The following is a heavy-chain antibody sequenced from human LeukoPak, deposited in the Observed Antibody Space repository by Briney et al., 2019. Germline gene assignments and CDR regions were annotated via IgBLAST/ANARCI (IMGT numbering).Heavy chain of an antibody. Sequence: PGGSLRLSCAASRFTFSSYAMHWVRQAPGKGLEWVAVISYDGSNKYYADSVKGRFTISRDNSKNTLYLQMNSPRAEDTAVYYCAKDRAPGYCSGGSCQHYFDYWGQGTLVTVSS. CDR3: AKDRAPGYCSGGSCQHYFDY. CDR2: ISYDGSNK. D-gene: IGHD2-15*01. V-gene: IGHV3-30*18. CDR1: RFTFSSYA. J-gene: IGHJ4*02.